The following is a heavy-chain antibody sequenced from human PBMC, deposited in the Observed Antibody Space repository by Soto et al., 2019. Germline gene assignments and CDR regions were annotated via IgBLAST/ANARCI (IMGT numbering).Heavy chain of an antibody. CDR3: ARHSIVAMMIDY. J-gene: IGHJ4*02. CDR2: IYYSGST. D-gene: IGHD5-12*01. Sequence: QLQLQESGPGLVKPSETLSLTCTVSGGSISSSSYYWGWIRQPPGKGLEWIGSIYYSGSTYYNPSLKSRVTISVDTSKNQFSLKLTSVTAADTAVYYCARHSIVAMMIDYWGQGTLVTVSS. CDR1: GGSISSSSYY. V-gene: IGHV4-39*01.